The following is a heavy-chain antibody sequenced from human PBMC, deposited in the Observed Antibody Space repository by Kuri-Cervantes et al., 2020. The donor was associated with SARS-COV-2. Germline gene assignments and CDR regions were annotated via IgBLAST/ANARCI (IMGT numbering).Heavy chain of an antibody. V-gene: IGHV3-11*01. J-gene: IGHJ6*02. CDR2: ISSSGSTI. CDR3: ARTGLPGWYYYYGMDV. Sequence: GGSLRLSCAASGFTFSDYYMSWIRQAPGKGLEWVSYISSSGSTIYYADSVKGRFTISRDNAKNSLYLQMNSLRAEDTAAYYCARTGLPGWYYYYGMDVWGQGTTVTVSS. D-gene: IGHD2-15*01. CDR1: GFTFSDYY.